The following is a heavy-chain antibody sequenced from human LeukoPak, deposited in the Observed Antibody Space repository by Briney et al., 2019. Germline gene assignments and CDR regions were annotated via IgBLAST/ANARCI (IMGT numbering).Heavy chain of an antibody. J-gene: IGHJ4*02. CDR1: EYTFISYD. V-gene: IGHV1-8*01. CDR2: MNPNSGNT. CDR3: ARGNPFLPYESGSYLPNFDY. Sequence: ASVKVSCKASEYTFISYDINWVQQATGQGLEWMGWMNPNSGNTGYAQKFQGRVTMTRNTSINTAYMELSSLTSEDTAVYYCARGNPFLPYESGSYLPNFDYWGQGTLVTVSS. D-gene: IGHD3-10*01.